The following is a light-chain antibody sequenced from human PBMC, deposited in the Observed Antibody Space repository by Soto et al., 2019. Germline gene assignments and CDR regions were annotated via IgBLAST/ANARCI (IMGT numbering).Light chain of an antibody. V-gene: IGKV1-39*01. Sequence: DIQMPQSPSSLSASVGDRVTITCRASQSISSYLNWYQQKPGKAPKLLIYAASSLQSGVPSRFSGSGSGTDFTLTISSLQPEDFATYYCQQSYSTWTFGQGTKVDIK. CDR3: QQSYSTWT. J-gene: IGKJ1*01. CDR1: QSISSY. CDR2: AAS.